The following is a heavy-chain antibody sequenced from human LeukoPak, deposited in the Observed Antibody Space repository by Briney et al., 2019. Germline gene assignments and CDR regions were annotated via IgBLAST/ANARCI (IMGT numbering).Heavy chain of an antibody. J-gene: IGHJ4*02. CDR2: IKSKTDGGTT. Sequence: PGGSLRLSCAASGFTFSNAWMSWVRQAPGKGLEWVGRIKSKTDGGTTDYAAPVKGRFTISRDDSKNTLYLQMNSLKTEDTAVYYCTTEVIAVAGTIRDFDYWGQGTLVTVSS. V-gene: IGHV3-15*01. CDR1: GFTFSNAW. D-gene: IGHD6-19*01. CDR3: TTEVIAVAGTIRDFDY.